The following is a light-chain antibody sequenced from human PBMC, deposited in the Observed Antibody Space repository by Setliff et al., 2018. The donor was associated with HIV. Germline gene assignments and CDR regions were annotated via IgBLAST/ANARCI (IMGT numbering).Light chain of an antibody. Sequence: QSALTQPASVSGSPGQSITISCTGTSTDVGNYNLVSWYQQHPGNAPKVIIYEVNKRPSGVSDRFTGSKSGNTASLTISGLQADDEADYFCCSYAGSTTFLFVCGPGTKVTVL. CDR1: STDVGNYNL. CDR2: EVN. CDR3: CSYAGSTTFLFV. J-gene: IGLJ1*01. V-gene: IGLV2-23*02.